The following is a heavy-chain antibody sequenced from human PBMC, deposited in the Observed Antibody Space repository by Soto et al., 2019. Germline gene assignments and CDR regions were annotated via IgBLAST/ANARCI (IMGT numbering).Heavy chain of an antibody. J-gene: IGHJ4*02. D-gene: IGHD6-13*01. V-gene: IGHV4-59*08. CDR2: VYSSGNT. CDR1: GGSISNYY. CDR3: ARRGAPAGKTIFDS. Sequence: QVQLQESGPGLVKPSETLSLTCTVSGGSISNYYWSWIWQPPGKGLEWIGYVYSSGNTNYNPSLKSRVTISVDTSKNQFSLRLSSVTAADTAVYYCARRGAPAGKTIFDSWGQGTLVTVSS.